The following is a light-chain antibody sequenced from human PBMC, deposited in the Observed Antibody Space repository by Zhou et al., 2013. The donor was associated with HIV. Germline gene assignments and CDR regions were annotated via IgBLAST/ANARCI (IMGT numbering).Light chain of an antibody. J-gene: IGKJ1*01. CDR3: QQYGSSPTWT. CDR1: QSVSSY. CDR2: DTS. Sequence: EIVLTQSPGTLSLSPGERATLSCRADQSVSSYLAWYQQKPGQAPRPLIFDTSSRATGIPARFSGSGSGTDFTLTISRLEPEDFAVYYCQQYGSSPTWTFGQGTKVEIK. V-gene: IGKV3-20*01.